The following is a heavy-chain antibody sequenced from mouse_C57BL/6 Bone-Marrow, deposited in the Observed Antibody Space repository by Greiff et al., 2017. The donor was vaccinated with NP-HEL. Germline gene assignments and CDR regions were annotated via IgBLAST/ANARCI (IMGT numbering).Heavy chain of an antibody. D-gene: IGHD2-5*01. CDR2: IYPGDGDT. J-gene: IGHJ2*01. CDR1: GYAFSSYW. Sequence: VQLQQSGAELVKPGASVKISCKASGYAFSSYWMNWVKQRPGKGLEWIGQIYPGDGDTNYNGKFKGKATLTADKSSSTAYMQLSSLTSEDSAVYFCAIAYYSKGGDYFDYWGQGTTLTVSS. CDR3: AIAYYSKGGDYFDY. V-gene: IGHV1-80*01.